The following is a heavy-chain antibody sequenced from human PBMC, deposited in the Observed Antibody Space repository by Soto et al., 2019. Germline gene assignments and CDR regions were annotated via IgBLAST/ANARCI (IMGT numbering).Heavy chain of an antibody. Sequence: GGSLRLSCAASGFTFSTYGMNWVRQAPGKGLEWMALIWYDGSSKYYADSVKGRFTISRDNSKSALYLQMNSLRVEDTALYYCARGPGYCRGHSCYVRAMSDYWGQGTLVTVYS. V-gene: IGHV3-33*01. CDR1: GFTFSTYG. CDR2: IWYDGSSK. D-gene: IGHD2-15*01. CDR3: ARGPGYCRGHSCYVRAMSDY. J-gene: IGHJ4*02.